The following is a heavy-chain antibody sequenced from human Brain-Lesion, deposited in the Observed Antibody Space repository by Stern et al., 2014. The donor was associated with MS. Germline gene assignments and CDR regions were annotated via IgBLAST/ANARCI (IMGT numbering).Heavy chain of an antibody. CDR3: ARESTGDAFDI. D-gene: IGHD3-10*01. CDR1: GGTFSSYT. Sequence: QDQLVQSGAEVKKPGSSVKVSCKTSGGTFSSYTITWVRQAPGQGLEWMGRIISLLDIADYAQKFQGRVTITADKSTSTAYMELSSLRSEDTAVYYCARESTGDAFDIWGQGTMVTVSS. V-gene: IGHV1-69*04. CDR2: IISLLDIA. J-gene: IGHJ3*02.